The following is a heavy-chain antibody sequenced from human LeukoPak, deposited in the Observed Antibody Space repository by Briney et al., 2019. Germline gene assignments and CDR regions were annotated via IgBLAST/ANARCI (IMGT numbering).Heavy chain of an antibody. Sequence: SETLSLTCTVSGGSVSSGSYYWSWIRQPPGKGLEWIGYIYYSGSTDYNPSLKSRVTISVDTSKNQFSLKLSSVTAADTAVYYCARVGAGTFDYWGQGTLVTVSS. CDR2: IYYSGST. CDR1: GGSVSSGSYY. D-gene: IGHD4/OR15-4a*01. CDR3: ARVGAGTFDY. J-gene: IGHJ4*02. V-gene: IGHV4-61*01.